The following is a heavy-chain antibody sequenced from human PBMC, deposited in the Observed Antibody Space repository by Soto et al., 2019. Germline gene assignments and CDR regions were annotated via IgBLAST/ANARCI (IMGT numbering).Heavy chain of an antibody. CDR2: IIPIFGTA. CDR1: GGTFSSYA. CDR3: AGERLRFVEWLLYFHGKDV. J-gene: IGHJ6*01. Sequence: ASVKVSCKASGGTFSSYAISWVRQAPGQGLEWMGGIIPIFGTANYAQKFQGRVTITADKSTSTAYMELSSLRSEDTAVYYCAGERLRFVEWLLYFHGKDVRGKGPTSTVSS. V-gene: IGHV1-69*06. D-gene: IGHD3-3*01.